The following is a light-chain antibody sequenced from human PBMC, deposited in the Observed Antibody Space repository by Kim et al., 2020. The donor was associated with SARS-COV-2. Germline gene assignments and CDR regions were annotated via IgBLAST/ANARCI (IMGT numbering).Light chain of an antibody. V-gene: IGLV1-47*01. CDR3: AAWDDSLSGVV. CDR1: SSNNGSNY. Sequence: GQKVTISCPGSSSNNGSNYVYWYQQLPGTAPKLLIYRNNQRPSGVPDRFSSSKSGTSASLAISGLRSADEAGYYCAAWDDSLSGVVFGGGTQLTVL. CDR2: RNN. J-gene: IGLJ2*01.